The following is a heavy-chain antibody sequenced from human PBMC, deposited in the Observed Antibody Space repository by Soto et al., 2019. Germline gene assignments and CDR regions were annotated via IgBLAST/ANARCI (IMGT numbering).Heavy chain of an antibody. Sequence: QVQLQDSGPGLVKPSETLSLSCTVSGGSINSYYWSWIRQSPGKRMEWIGYVHHSWGSSYNPSLQSRVAISLDTSTSQFSLKVTSVTATDTAVYYCARQGFGPLHGLVDVWGQGTTVTVSS. CDR2: VHHSWGS. J-gene: IGHJ6*02. D-gene: IGHD3-10*01. CDR1: GGSINSYY. CDR3: ARQGFGPLHGLVDV. V-gene: IGHV4-59*08.